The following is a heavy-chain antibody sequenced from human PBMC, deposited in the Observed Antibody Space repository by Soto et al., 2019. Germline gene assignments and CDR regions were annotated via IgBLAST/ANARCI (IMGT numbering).Heavy chain of an antibody. CDR2: IYTSGST. V-gene: IGHV4-59*10. Sequence: QVQLQQWGAGLLKPSETLSLTCAVYGGSFSDHYWSWIRQPPGKGLEWIGRIYTSGSTNYNPSLKSRVTMSVDTSKNQFSLKLSSVTAADTAVYYCARDLGGYPLASENYWGQGTLVTVSS. CDR3: ARDLGGYPLASENY. CDR1: GGSFSDHY. J-gene: IGHJ4*02. D-gene: IGHD3-22*01.